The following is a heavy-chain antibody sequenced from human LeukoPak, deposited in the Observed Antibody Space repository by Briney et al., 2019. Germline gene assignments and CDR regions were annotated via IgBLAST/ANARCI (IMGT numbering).Heavy chain of an antibody. J-gene: IGHJ6*02. CDR3: ARAYYYYYGMDV. CDR2: IYSGGST. CDR1: GFTVSSNY. Sequence: GGSLRLSCAASGFTVSSNYMSWVRQAPGKGLEWVSLIYSGGSTYYADSVKGRFTISRDNSKNTLYLQMNSLRAEDTAVYYCARAYYYYYGMDVWGQGTTVTVSS. V-gene: IGHV3-66*01.